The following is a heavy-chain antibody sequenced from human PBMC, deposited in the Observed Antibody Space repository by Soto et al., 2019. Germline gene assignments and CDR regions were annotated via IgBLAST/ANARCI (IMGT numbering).Heavy chain of an antibody. J-gene: IGHJ6*02. D-gene: IGHD2-21*02. CDR1: GFTFSSYA. CDR3: ASTAVTAVGYYGMDV. CDR2: ISNDGSSN. Sequence: GGSLRLSCAASGFTFSSYAMHWVRQAPGKGLEWVAVISNDGSSNFYADSVKGRFTISRDNPKNKLYLQMNSLRAEDTAVYYCASTAVTAVGYYGMDVWGQGTTVTVSS. V-gene: IGHV3-30*04.